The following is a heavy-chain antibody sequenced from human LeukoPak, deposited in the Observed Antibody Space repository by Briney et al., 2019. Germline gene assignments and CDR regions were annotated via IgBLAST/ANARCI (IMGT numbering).Heavy chain of an antibody. CDR2: IYSGGIT. CDR1: GFTVSNNY. J-gene: IGHJ5*02. Sequence: GGPLRLSCAASGFTVSNNYISGLRQSRGRGVEWVSVIYSGGITYSTGSVKGRFTISRDNSKNMVYIQMNSLRAEDTAVYYCVRAMGCIGNTCRNNWFDPWGQGTLVTVSS. CDR3: VRAMGCIGNTCRNNWFDP. D-gene: IGHD2-8*01. V-gene: IGHV3-66*02.